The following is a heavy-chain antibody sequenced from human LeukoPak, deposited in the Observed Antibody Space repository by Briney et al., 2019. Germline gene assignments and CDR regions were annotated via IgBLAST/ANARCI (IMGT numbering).Heavy chain of an antibody. Sequence: GGSLRLSCAASGFTFSSYGMHWVRQAPGKGLEWVAVISYDGSNKYYADSVKGRFTISRDNSKNTLYLQMNSLRAEDTAVYYCAKESGCSSTSCYRYFDYWAREPWSPPPQ. J-gene: IGHJ4*02. CDR3: AKESGCSSTSCYRYFDY. V-gene: IGHV3-30*18. CDR2: ISYDGSNK. D-gene: IGHD2-2*01. CDR1: GFTFSSYG.